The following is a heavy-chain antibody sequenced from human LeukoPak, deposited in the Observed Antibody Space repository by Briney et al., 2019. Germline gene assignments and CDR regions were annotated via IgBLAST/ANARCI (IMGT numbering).Heavy chain of an antibody. CDR3: ARTPNYYDSSGYYYGDYFDY. V-gene: IGHV3-23*01. Sequence: PGGSLRLSCAASGFTFSNYWMHWVRQAPGKGLEWVSAISGSGGSTYYADSVKGRFTISRDNSKNTLYLQMNSLRAEDTAVYYCARTPNYYDSSGYYYGDYFDYWGQGTLVTVSS. J-gene: IGHJ4*02. D-gene: IGHD3-22*01. CDR1: GFTFSNYW. CDR2: ISGSGGST.